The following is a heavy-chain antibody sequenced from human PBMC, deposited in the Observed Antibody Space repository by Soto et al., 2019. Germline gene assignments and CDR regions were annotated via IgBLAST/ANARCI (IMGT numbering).Heavy chain of an antibody. CDR3: ARVTENDFWSGYPDY. D-gene: IGHD3-3*01. CDR2: MNPNSGNT. Sequence: ASVKVSCKASGYTFTSYDINCVRQATGQGLEWMGWMNPNSGNTGYAQKFQGRVTMTRNTSISTAYMELSSLRSEDTAVYYCARVTENDFWSGYPDYWGRGTLVTVSS. CDR1: GYTFTSYD. V-gene: IGHV1-8*01. J-gene: IGHJ4*02.